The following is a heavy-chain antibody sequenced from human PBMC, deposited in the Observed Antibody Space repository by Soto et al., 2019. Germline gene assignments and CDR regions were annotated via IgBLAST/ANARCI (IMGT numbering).Heavy chain of an antibody. CDR1: GFTFSSYG. J-gene: IGHJ6*02. Sequence: QVQLVESGGGVVQPGRSLRLSCAASGFTFSSYGMHWVRQAPGKGLEGVAVISYDGSNKYYADSVKGRFTISRDNSKNTLYRQMNSLRAEDTAVYYSAKDHIVVVEVGTLGADGMDVWGQETTVTVCS. CDR3: AKDHIVVVEVGTLGADGMDV. V-gene: IGHV3-30*18. D-gene: IGHD2-2*01. CDR2: ISYDGSNK.